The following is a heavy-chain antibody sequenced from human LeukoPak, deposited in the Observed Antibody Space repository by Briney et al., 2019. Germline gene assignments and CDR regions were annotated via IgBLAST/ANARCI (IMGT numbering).Heavy chain of an antibody. J-gene: IGHJ1*01. V-gene: IGHV3-23*01. Sequence: GGSLRLSCAASGFTFSSYAMSWVRQAPGKGLEWVSAISGSGGSTYYADSVKGRFTISRDNSKNTLYLQMNSLRAEDTAVYYCAKGPRYYYDSSGYFQHWGQGTLVTVSS. CDR3: AKGPRYYYDSSGYFQH. D-gene: IGHD3-22*01. CDR1: GFTFSSYA. CDR2: ISGSGGST.